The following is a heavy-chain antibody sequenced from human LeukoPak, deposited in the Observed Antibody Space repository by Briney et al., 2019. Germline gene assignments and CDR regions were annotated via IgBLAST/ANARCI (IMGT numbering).Heavy chain of an antibody. D-gene: IGHD3-10*01. V-gene: IGHV4-4*07. CDR2: ISSSGST. Sequence: PSETLSLTCSVSGDSITYFYWSWIRQAAGKGLEWIGRISSSGSTDYNASLKSRVTVSVDTSKNQFSLKLSSVTAADTAVYYCARGSGGDGSGSLWGQGTLVTVSS. J-gene: IGHJ4*02. CDR3: ARGSGGDGSGSL. CDR1: GDSITYFY.